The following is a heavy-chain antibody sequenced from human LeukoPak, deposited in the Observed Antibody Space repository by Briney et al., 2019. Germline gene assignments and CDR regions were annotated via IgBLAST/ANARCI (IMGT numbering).Heavy chain of an antibody. CDR1: GDSIRDDY. D-gene: IGHD7-27*01. CDR3: ARGRARPWASWFDP. CDR2: IYYSGNT. V-gene: IGHV4-59*01. J-gene: IGHJ5*02. Sequence: PSETLSLTCSVSGDSIRDDYWSWIRQPPEKGLEWIGCIYYSGNTYYNPSLKSRVTISVDTSKNQFSLKLNSVTAADTAAYYCARGRARPWASWFDPWGQGTLVTVSS.